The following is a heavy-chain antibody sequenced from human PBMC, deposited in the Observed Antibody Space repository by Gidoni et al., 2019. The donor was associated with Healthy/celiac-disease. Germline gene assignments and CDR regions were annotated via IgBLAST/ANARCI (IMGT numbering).Heavy chain of an antibody. V-gene: IGHV3-9*01. Sequence: EVQLVGSGGGLVQPGRSLRLSCAASGFPFDDYAMHWVRQAPGKGLQWVSGISWNSGRIGYADSVKGRFTISRDNAKNSLYLQMNSLRAEDTALYYCAKGSLAAAGPSYFDYWGQGTLVTVSS. J-gene: IGHJ4*02. CDR3: AKGSLAAAGPSYFDY. CDR2: ISWNSGRI. D-gene: IGHD6-13*01. CDR1: GFPFDDYA.